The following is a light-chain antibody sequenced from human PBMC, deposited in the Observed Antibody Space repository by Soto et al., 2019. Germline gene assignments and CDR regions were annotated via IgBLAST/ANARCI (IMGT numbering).Light chain of an antibody. J-gene: IGKJ4*01. CDR1: QSVTTY. CDR2: DAF. Sequence: EIVLTQSPATLPLSPGERVTLSCRARQSVTTYLAWYQQKPGQAPRLLIYDAFNRAPGIPARFSGSGSGTDFTLTISSLEPEDFAVYYCQQRYAWPLTFGGGTKVEIK. CDR3: QQRYAWPLT. V-gene: IGKV3-11*01.